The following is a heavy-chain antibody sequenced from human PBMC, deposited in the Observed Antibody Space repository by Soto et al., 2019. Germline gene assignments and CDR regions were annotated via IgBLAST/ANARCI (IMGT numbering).Heavy chain of an antibody. CDR2: FXPXDXXT. CDR1: GYRLTALS. Sequence: ASVKVSCKVSGYRLTALSIHWVRQAPGKGLEWXGGFXPXDXXTXXXQMVQGRVTMTEDTSTDTAYMELRSLRYEDTAVYYCATDRGDSLDYWGQGTLVTVS. J-gene: IGHJ4*02. D-gene: IGHD4-17*01. CDR3: ATDRGDSLDY. V-gene: IGHV1-24*01.